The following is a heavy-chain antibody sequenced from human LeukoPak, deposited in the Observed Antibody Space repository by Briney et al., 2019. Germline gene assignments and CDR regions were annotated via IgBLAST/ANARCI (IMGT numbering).Heavy chain of an antibody. V-gene: IGHV3-48*03. CDR1: GFTFSSYE. J-gene: IGHJ6*02. CDR2: ISSSGSTI. CDR3: ARDFTVAGYYYYYGMDV. Sequence: GGSLRLSCAASGFTFSSYEMNCVRESPGKGLEGVSYISSSGSTIYYAATVKRRFTISRDNAKNSLYLQMNSLRAEDTAVYYCARDFTVAGYYYYYGMDVWGQGTTVTVSS. D-gene: IGHD4-23*01.